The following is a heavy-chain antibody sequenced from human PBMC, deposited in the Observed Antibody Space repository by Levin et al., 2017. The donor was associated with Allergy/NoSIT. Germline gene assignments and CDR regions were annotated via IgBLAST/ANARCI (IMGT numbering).Heavy chain of an antibody. CDR3: ARGGCSATSCLDY. V-gene: IGHV3-74*03. J-gene: IGHJ4*02. CDR2: IKSDGSDT. Sequence: PGGSLRLSCSASGFTFRGYYMHWVRQVPGEGLVWVSYIKSDGSDTKYADSVKGRFTISRDNAKNTLYLQMNSLGAEDTAVYYCARGGCSATSCLDYCGQGTLVTVSS. D-gene: IGHD2-2*01. CDR1: GFTFRGYY.